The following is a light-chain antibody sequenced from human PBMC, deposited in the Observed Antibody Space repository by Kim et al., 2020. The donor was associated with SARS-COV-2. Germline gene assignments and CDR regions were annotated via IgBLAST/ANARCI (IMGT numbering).Light chain of an antibody. CDR1: QSVLYSSNNRNY. J-gene: IGKJ2*01. Sequence: DIVMTQSPDSLTVSLGERATINCKSSQSVLYSSNNRNYLAWYQQKPGQPPKLLIYWASTRESGVPDRFRGSGSGTDFTLTISSLQAEDVAVYYCQQYYGTTTTFGQGTKLEI. CDR3: QQYYGTTTT. CDR2: WAS. V-gene: IGKV4-1*01.